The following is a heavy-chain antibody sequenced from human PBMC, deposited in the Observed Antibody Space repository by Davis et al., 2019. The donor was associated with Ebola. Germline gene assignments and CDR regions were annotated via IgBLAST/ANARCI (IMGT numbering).Heavy chain of an antibody. V-gene: IGHV4-61*08. D-gene: IGHD6-19*01. J-gene: IGHJ4*02. CDR1: GGSVSSDDYS. CDR3: TRAVWYSSGWSPFEN. CDR2: IYYSGST. Sequence: SETLSLTCTVSGGSVSSDDYSWNWIRQPPGKGLEWIGYIYYSGSTNYNPSLKSRVTISVDTSKNQFSLKLSSVTAADTAVYYCTRAVWYSSGWSPFENWGQGALVTVSS.